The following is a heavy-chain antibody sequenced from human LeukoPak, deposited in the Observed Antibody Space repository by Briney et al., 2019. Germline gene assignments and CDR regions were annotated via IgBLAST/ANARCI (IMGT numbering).Heavy chain of an antibody. CDR2: ISDDSNYI. CDR3: ANHLACGSTSCPPFDY. D-gene: IGHD2-2*01. Sequence: PGGSLRLSCAVSGFTVSSNYMSWVRQAPGKGLEWVSSISDDSNYIYYADSVEGRFTISRDNAKNSLYLQMNSLRAEDTAVYYCANHLACGSTSCPPFDYWGQGTLVTVSS. J-gene: IGHJ4*02. V-gene: IGHV3-21*01. CDR1: GFTVSSNY.